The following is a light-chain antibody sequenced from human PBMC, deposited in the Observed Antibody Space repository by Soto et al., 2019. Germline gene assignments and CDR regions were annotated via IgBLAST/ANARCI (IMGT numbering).Light chain of an antibody. J-gene: IGKJ2*01. CDR1: QGVSTY. CDR3: QQSYRTPHT. CDR2: AAS. V-gene: IGKV1-39*01. Sequence: DIQMTQSPSSLSASVGDRVTITCRASQGVSTYLIWYQQRQGRPPKLLIDAASNLLGGVPSRFSGSGSGTNCTRTINSLQPADFATDYCQQSYRTPHTFGQGTKLETK.